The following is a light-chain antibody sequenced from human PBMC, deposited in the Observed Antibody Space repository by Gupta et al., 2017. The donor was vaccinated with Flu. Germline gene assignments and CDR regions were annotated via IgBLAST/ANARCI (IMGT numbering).Light chain of an antibody. V-gene: IGKV1-33*01. Sequence: DIQMTQSPSSLSASVGDRVTITCQASQDISNYLNWYQQKPGKAPKLLIYDASNVETGVPSRFSGSGSGTDFTFTISSLQPEDIATYYCQQDYNLPYTFGQGTKLEIK. CDR2: DAS. CDR1: QDISNY. CDR3: QQDYNLPYT. J-gene: IGKJ2*01.